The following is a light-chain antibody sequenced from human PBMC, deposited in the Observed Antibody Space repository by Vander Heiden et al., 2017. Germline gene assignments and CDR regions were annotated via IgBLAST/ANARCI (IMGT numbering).Light chain of an antibody. Sequence: EIVLTPPPATLSLSPGERATLSCRASQSVGSSLAWYQQKPGQAPRLLICDASSRAAGIPARFCGSGSGTDFTLTITSLEPEDFAVSFCHQRSTWLFTFGPGTKVDIK. V-gene: IGKV3-11*01. CDR1: QSVGSS. J-gene: IGKJ3*01. CDR2: DAS. CDR3: HQRSTWLFT.